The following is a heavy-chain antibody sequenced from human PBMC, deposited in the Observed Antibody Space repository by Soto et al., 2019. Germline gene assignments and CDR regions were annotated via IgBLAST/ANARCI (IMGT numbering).Heavy chain of an antibody. CDR3: ARLTLAQDSSGYHIFDY. J-gene: IGHJ4*02. CDR1: GYTFTGYA. CDR2: INAGNGNT. V-gene: IGHV1-3*01. Sequence: GASVKVSCKAFGYTFTGYAMHLVGQAPRQRLEWMGWINAGNGNTKYSQKFQGRVTMSVDRSINTAYLEWSSLKASDSAMYYCARLTLAQDSSGYHIFDYWGLGTLVTVSS. D-gene: IGHD3-22*01.